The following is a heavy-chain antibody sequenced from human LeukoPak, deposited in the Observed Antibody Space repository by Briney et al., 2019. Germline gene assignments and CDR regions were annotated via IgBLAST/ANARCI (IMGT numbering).Heavy chain of an antibody. CDR2: INHSGST. Sequence: SETLSLTCAVYGGSFSGYYWSWIRQPPGKGLEWIGEINHSGSTNYNPSLKSRVTISVDTSKNQFSLKLSSVTAADTAVYYCAQLASVSGAPFDYWGQGTLVTVSS. CDR3: AQLASVSGAPFDY. J-gene: IGHJ4*02. D-gene: IGHD3-10*01. CDR1: GGSFSGYY. V-gene: IGHV4-34*01.